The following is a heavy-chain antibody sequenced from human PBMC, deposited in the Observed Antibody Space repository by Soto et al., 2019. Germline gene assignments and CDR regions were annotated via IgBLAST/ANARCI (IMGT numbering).Heavy chain of an antibody. CDR1: GFTFSSYA. Sequence: PGGSLRLSCAASGFTFSSYAMHWVRQAPGKGLEWVAVISYDGSNKYYADSVKGRFTISRDNSKNTLYLQMNSLRAEDTAVYYCARDKVDCSGGSCYLFCFDPWGQGTLVTVSS. J-gene: IGHJ5*02. CDR2: ISYDGSNK. V-gene: IGHV3-30-3*01. CDR3: ARDKVDCSGGSCYLFCFDP. D-gene: IGHD2-15*01.